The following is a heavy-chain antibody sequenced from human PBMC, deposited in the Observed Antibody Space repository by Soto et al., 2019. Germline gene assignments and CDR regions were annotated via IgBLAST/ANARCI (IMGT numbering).Heavy chain of an antibody. Sequence: GGSLRLSCGASGFIFSKYSMNWVRQAPGKGLEWLSYISSNSVTIYYADSVRGRFTIFRDNAKNSLYLQMNSLRDEDTAVYYCAREDILGTRSFDYWGQGALFTGSS. CDR3: AREDILGTRSFDY. V-gene: IGHV3-48*02. CDR1: GFIFSKYS. D-gene: IGHD1-26*01. J-gene: IGHJ4*02. CDR2: ISSNSVTI.